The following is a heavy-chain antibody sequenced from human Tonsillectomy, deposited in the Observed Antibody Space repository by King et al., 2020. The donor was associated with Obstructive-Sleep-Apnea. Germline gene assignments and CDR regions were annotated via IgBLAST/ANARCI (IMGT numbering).Heavy chain of an antibody. CDR2: IYNSGST. J-gene: IGHJ2*01. D-gene: IGHD6-13*01. Sequence: VQLQESGPGLVKPSQTLSLTCTVSGGSISSGGYYWSWIRQHPGKGLEWIGYIYNSGSTDYNPSLKCRVTISVDTSKNQFSRKLSSVTAADTAVYYGARGRSRSGILRYFELWGRGTLVTVSS. V-gene: IGHV4-31*03. CDR1: GGSISSGGYY. CDR3: ARGRSRSGILRYFEL.